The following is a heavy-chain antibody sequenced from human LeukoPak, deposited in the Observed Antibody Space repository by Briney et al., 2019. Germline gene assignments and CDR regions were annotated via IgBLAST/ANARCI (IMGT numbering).Heavy chain of an antibody. CDR1: GFTFSSYG. CDR3: AKVEMATSPGGIDY. D-gene: IGHD5-24*01. Sequence: GGSLRLSCAASGFTFSSYGMHWVRQAPGKGLEWVTFIRYDGSNEYYADSVKGRFTISRDNSKNTLYLQMNSLRVEDTAMYYCAKVEMATSPGGIDYWGQGTLVTVPS. J-gene: IGHJ4*02. V-gene: IGHV3-30*02. CDR2: IRYDGSNE.